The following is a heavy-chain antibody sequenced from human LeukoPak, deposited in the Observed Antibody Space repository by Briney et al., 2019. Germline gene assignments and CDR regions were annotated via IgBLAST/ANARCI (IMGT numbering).Heavy chain of an antibody. D-gene: IGHD3-22*01. V-gene: IGHV3-7*01. CDR2: IKEDGSEK. CDR3: ARTRAARHTSGYIDY. J-gene: IGHJ4*02. CDR1: GFTFSSYW. Sequence: SGGSLRLSCAASGFTFSSYWMSWVRQAPGKGLEWVANIKEDGSEKYYVDSVKGRFTISRDNGKNSLYLQMNSLRAEDTAVYYCARTRAARHTSGYIDYWGQGTLVTVSS.